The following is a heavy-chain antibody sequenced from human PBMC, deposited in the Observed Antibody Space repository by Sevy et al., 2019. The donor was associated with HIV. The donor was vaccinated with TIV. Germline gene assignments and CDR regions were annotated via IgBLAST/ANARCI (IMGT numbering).Heavy chain of an antibody. CDR1: GGSISSSSYY. D-gene: IGHD6-19*01. Sequence: SETLSLTCTVSGGSISSSSYYWGWIRQPPGKGLEWIGSIYYSWSTYYNPSLKSRVTISVDTSKNQFSLKLSSVTAADTAVYYCARLGYSSGWSEYFQHWGQGTLVTVSS. CDR3: ARLGYSSGWSEYFQH. J-gene: IGHJ1*01. V-gene: IGHV4-39*01. CDR2: IYYSWST.